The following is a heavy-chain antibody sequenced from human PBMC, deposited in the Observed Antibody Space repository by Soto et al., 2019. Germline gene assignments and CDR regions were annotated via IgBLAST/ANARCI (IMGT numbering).Heavy chain of an antibody. Sequence: GESLKISCAASGFTVSSNYMSWVRQAPGKGLEWVSVIYSGGSTYYADSVKGRFTISRHNSKNTLYLQMNSLRAEDTAVYYCASNDCSSTSCYGGDAFDIWGQGTMVTVSS. CDR1: GFTVSSNY. CDR2: IYSGGST. J-gene: IGHJ3*02. V-gene: IGHV3-53*04. CDR3: ASNDCSSTSCYGGDAFDI. D-gene: IGHD2-2*01.